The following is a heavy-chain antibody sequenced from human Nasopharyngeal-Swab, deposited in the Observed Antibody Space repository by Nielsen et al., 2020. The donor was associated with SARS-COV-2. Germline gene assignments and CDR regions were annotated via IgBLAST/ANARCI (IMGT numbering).Heavy chain of an antibody. CDR2: ISSRSSNI. Sequence: GEALKISWAASGFTFSSCSMNWVRQAPGKGLEWVSYISSRSSNIYYADSVKGRFTISRDNAKNSLYLQMNSLRDEDTAVYYCASSGYRLDYYSMDVWGQGTTVTVSS. J-gene: IGHJ6*02. CDR3: ASSGYRLDYYSMDV. V-gene: IGHV3-48*02. CDR1: GFTFSSCS. D-gene: IGHD5-18*01.